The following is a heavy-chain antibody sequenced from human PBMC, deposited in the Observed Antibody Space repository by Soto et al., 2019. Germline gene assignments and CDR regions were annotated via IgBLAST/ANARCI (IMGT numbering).Heavy chain of an antibody. CDR2: ISGSGGST. V-gene: IGHV3-23*01. CDR3: AKAKQRLNIVVVPAAMFGGWDYYYYMDV. CDR1: GFTFSSYA. Sequence: GGSLRLSCAASGFTFSSYAMSWVRQAPGKGLEWVSAISGSGGSTYYADSVKGRFTISRDNSKNTLYLQMNSLRAEDKAVYYCAKAKQRLNIVVVPAAMFGGWDYYYYMDVWGKGTTVTVSS. J-gene: IGHJ6*03. D-gene: IGHD2-2*01.